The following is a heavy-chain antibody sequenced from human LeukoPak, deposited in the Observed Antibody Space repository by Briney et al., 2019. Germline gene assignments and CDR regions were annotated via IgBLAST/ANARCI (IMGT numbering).Heavy chain of an antibody. Sequence: KASETLSLTCTVSGGSICSYYWSWIRQPPGKGLEWIGYIYYSGSTNYNPSLKSRVTISVDTSKNQFSLKLSSVTAADTAVYYCARHLDYWGQGTLVTVSS. CDR1: GGSICSYY. CDR3: ARHLDY. CDR2: IYYSGST. V-gene: IGHV4-59*08. J-gene: IGHJ4*02.